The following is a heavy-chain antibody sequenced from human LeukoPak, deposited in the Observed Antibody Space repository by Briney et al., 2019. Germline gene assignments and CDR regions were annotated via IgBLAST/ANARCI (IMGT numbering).Heavy chain of an antibody. V-gene: IGHV4-39*01. Sequence: SETLSLTCTVTGGSISSNNYYWGWIRQPPGKGLGWIGSIYYSGSTYYNPSLKSRVSISVDTSKNQFSLKLSSVTAADTAVYYCARSFFVWGTYSPDAFDTWGQGTMVTVSS. CDR1: GGSISSNNYY. D-gene: IGHD3-16*01. CDR2: IYYSGST. CDR3: ARSFFVWGTYSPDAFDT. J-gene: IGHJ3*02.